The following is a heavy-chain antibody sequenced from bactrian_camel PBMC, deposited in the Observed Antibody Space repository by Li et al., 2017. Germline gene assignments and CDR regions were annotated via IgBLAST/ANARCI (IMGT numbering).Heavy chain of an antibody. CDR1: GVTYGSYC. D-gene: IGHD3*01. CDR3: ARSTKIYCEISADEYED. V-gene: IGHV3S1*01. Sequence: HVQLVESGGGSVQAGGSLRLSCATTGVTYGSYCAAWFRQAPGKEREGVATIDAYGATTHYADSVKGRFTVSRDHAKATLDLEMNALKPEDTAMYYCARSTKIYCEISADEYEDWGQGTQVTVS. CDR2: IDAYGATT. J-gene: IGHJ4*01.